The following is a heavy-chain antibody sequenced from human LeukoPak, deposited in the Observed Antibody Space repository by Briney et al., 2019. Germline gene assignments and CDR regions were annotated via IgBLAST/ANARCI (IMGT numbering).Heavy chain of an antibody. Sequence: HGASVKVSCKASGGTFSSYAISWVRQAPGQGLEWMGRIIPILGIANYAQKFQGRVTITADKSTSTAYMELSSLRSEDTAVYYCARMDSSYYYYYGMDVWGQGTTVTVSS. CDR1: GGTFSSYA. CDR2: IIPILGIA. V-gene: IGHV1-69*04. J-gene: IGHJ6*02. CDR3: ARMDSSYYYYYGMDV. D-gene: IGHD3/OR15-3a*01.